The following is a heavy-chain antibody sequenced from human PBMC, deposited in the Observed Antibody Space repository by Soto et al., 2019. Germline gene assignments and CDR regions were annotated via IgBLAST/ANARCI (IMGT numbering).Heavy chain of an antibody. CDR3: ARGRESPYYYYGMDV. V-gene: IGHV1-3*01. CDR2: INAGNGNT. CDR1: GDIFTNYA. J-gene: IGHJ6*02. Sequence: QVQVVQSGAEVKKPGASVRVSCKASGDIFTNYAMHWVRQAPGQRLEWMGGINAGNGNTKYSQKCQGRVTITRDTSASTTDMELSSLRSVDTAVYYCARGRESPYYYYGMDVWGQGTTVTVSS.